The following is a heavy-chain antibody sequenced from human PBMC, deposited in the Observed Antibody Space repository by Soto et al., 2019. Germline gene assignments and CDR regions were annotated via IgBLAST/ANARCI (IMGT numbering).Heavy chain of an antibody. V-gene: IGHV1-18*01. Sequence: ASVKVSCKASGYTFSRSGISWVRQAPGQGLEWMGWISTYNGDTNYAQTSQDRVTMTTDTSTSTVHMEVRSLRSDDTAVYYCAREGVAPYYYYGMDVWGQGTTVTVSS. CDR2: ISTYNGDT. J-gene: IGHJ6*02. D-gene: IGHD5-12*01. CDR1: GYTFSRSG. CDR3: AREGVAPYYYYGMDV.